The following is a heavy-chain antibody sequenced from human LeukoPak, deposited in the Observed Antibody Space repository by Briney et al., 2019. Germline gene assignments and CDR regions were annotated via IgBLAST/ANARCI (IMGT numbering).Heavy chain of an antibody. V-gene: IGHV3-23*01. D-gene: IGHD4-23*01. CDR3: AKDRDYGGNLYYYYGMDV. Sequence: GGSLRLSCAASGFTFSSYAMSWVRQAPGKGLEWVSAISGSGGSTYYADSVKSRFTISRDNSKNTLYLQMNSLRAEDTAVYYCAKDRDYGGNLYYYYGMDVWGQGTTVTVSS. CDR2: ISGSGGST. J-gene: IGHJ6*02. CDR1: GFTFSSYA.